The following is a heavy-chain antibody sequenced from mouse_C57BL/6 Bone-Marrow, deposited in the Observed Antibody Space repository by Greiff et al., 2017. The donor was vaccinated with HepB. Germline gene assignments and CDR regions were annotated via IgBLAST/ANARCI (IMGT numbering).Heavy chain of an antibody. Sequence: VQLQQPGAELVRPGSSVKLSCKASGYTFTSYWMDWVQQRPGQGLEWIGNIYPSDSETHYNQKFKDKATLTVDKSSSTAYMQLSSLTSEDSAIYDCARRLFCPCITAVVADAMDYWGQGTTVTVSS. V-gene: IGHV1-61*01. CDR2: IYPSDSET. CDR1: GYTFTSYW. J-gene: IGHJ4*01. CDR3: ARRLFCPCITAVVADAMDY. D-gene: IGHD1-1*01.